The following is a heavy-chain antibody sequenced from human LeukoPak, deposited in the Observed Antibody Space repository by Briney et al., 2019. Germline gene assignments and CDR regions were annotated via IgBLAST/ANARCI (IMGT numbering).Heavy chain of an antibody. CDR1: GFTFSGYS. CDR3: ARAGYSSSSGFDY. D-gene: IGHD6-6*01. V-gene: IGHV3-21*01. Sequence: GGSLRLSCAASGFTFSGYSMNWVRQAPGKGLEWVSSISSSSSYIYYADSVRGRFTISRDNAKNSLYLQMNSLRAEDTAVYYCARAGYSSSSGFDYWGQGTLVTVSS. J-gene: IGHJ4*02. CDR2: ISSSSSYI.